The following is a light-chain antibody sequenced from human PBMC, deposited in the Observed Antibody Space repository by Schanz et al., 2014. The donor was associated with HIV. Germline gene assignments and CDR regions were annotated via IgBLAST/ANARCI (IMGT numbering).Light chain of an antibody. CDR2: DVT. J-gene: IGLJ3*02. CDR3: SSYAGSFTWV. CDR1: SSDVGGYNY. V-gene: IGLV2-14*03. Sequence: QSVLTQPASVSGSPGQSITISCTGTSSDVGGYNYVSWYQQHPGIAPKLMIYDVTTRPSGVSNRFSGSKSGNTASLTISGLQAEDEAEYFCSSYAGSFTWVFGGGTKLTVL.